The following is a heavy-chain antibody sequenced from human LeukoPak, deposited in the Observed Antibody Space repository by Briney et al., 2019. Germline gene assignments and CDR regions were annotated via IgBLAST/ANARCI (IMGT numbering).Heavy chain of an antibody. CDR1: GFTFSDYY. J-gene: IGHJ4*02. V-gene: IGHV3-11*01. D-gene: IGHD5-24*01. CDR3: ATSEMDFDY. CDR2: ISSSGRSM. Sequence: PGGSLRLSCAASGFTFSDYYMTWIRQAPGKGLVWLSYISSSGRSMYYADSVKGRFTISRDNAKNSLYLQMNSLRAEDTAVYYCATSEMDFDYWGQGTLVTVSS.